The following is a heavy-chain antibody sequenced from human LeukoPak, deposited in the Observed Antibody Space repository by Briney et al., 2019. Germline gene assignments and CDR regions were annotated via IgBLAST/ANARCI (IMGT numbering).Heavy chain of an antibody. D-gene: IGHD3-22*01. CDR1: GGSISSSSYY. V-gene: IGHV4-39*07. J-gene: IGHJ4*02. Sequence: PSETLSLTCTVSGGSISSSSYYWGWIRQPPGKGLEWIGSIYYSGSTYYNPSLKGRVTTSVDTSKNQFSLNLSSVTAADTAVYFCARCLVVGFDSSGYYSYFDYWGQGMLVTVSS. CDR3: ARCLVVGFDSSGYYSYFDY. CDR2: IYYSGST.